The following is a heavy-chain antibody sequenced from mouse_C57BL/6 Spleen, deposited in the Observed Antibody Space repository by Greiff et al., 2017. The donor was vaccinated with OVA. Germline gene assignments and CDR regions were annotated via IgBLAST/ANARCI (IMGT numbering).Heavy chain of an antibody. Sequence: EVQLQRSGAELVRPGASVKLSCTASGFNIKDYYMHWVKQRPEQGLEWIGRIDPEDGDTEYAPKFQGKATMTADTSSNTAYLQLSSLTSEDTAVYYCTTWGTTVVAPRDYWGQGTSVTVSS. J-gene: IGHJ4*01. CDR1: GFNIKDYY. CDR2: IDPEDGDT. V-gene: IGHV14-1*01. CDR3: TTWGTTVVAPRDY. D-gene: IGHD1-1*01.